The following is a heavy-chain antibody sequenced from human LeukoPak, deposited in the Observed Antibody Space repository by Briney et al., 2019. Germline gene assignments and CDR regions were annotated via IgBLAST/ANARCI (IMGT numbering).Heavy chain of an antibody. Sequence: GGSLRLSCAVSGFTFNYYDMHWVGQAPGKRLEWVSAIRTTGDTHYPDSVKGRFAMSREDAKNSVHLQMNTLRAGDTAVYYCARGVSYYYDNSGHPGWYFDLWGRGTLVTVSS. CDR3: ARGVSYYYDNSGHPGWYFDL. V-gene: IGHV3-13*01. CDR1: GFTFNYYD. D-gene: IGHD3-22*01. J-gene: IGHJ2*01. CDR2: IRTTGDT.